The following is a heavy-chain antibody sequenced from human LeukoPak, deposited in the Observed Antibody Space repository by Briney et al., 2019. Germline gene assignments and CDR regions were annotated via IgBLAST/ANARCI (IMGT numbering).Heavy chain of an antibody. D-gene: IGHD3-10*01. CDR1: GYTFTNYD. Sequence: ASVKVSCKASGYTFTNYDINWVRQATGQGLEWMGWINPNSDNTGYARKFQGRVTITRNTSISTAYMELSSLRSEDTAVYYCARVAWFGWFDPWGQGTLVTVSS. CDR3: ARVAWFGWFDP. CDR2: INPNSDNT. V-gene: IGHV1-8*01. J-gene: IGHJ5*02.